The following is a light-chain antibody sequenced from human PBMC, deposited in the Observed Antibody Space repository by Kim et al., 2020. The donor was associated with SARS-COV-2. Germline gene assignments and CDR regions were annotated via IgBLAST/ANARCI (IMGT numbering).Light chain of an antibody. CDR2: DVT. CDR1: SRGDGGYNY. Sequence: GQSLTISCTGTSRGDGGYNYVSWYQQHPGKAPKLLIYDVTKRPSGVPVRCSGSKSGSTASLTLSGLQAEDEADYYCCSYTGSSTRVFGGGTKLTVL. CDR3: CSYTGSSTRV. J-gene: IGLJ2*01. V-gene: IGLV2-11*01.